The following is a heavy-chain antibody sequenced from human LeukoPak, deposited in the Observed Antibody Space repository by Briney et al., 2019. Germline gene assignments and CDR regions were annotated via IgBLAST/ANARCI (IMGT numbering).Heavy chain of an antibody. D-gene: IGHD3-9*01. Sequence: GRSLRLSCAASGFTLSSYGMHWVRQAPGKGLEWVAVIWYDGSNKYYADSVKGRFTISRDNSKNTLYLQMNSLRAEDTAVYYCAREDDILTGYFDYWGQGTLVTVSS. CDR1: GFTLSSYG. J-gene: IGHJ4*02. CDR2: IWYDGSNK. V-gene: IGHV3-33*01. CDR3: AREDDILTGYFDY.